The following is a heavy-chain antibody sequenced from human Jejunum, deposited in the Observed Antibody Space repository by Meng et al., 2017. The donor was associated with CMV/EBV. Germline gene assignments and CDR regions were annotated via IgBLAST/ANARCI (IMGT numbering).Heavy chain of an antibody. D-gene: IGHD3-16*01. J-gene: IGHJ4*02. CDR1: GGAISGYY. V-gene: IGHV4-59*01. Sequence: CTASGGAISGYYWGGIRQPPGKGLEWIGNFDSSGSTKYTPPLKSRVPISVETSKGHFSLKLRSVIAADTAVYYCARGWGTTSPWDNWGQGTLVTVSS. CDR3: ARGWGTTSPWDN. CDR2: FDSSGST.